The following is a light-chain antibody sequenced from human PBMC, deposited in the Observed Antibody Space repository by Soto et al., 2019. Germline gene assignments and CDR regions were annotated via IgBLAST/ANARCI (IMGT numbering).Light chain of an antibody. CDR1: QGIRND. CDR3: LQHNNYPRA. V-gene: IGKV1-17*01. J-gene: IGKJ1*01. CDR2: AAS. Sequence: DIQMTQSPSSLSASVGDRVTISCRASQGIRNDLAWYQQKPGKAPKRLIYAASSLQSGVPSRFSGSGSGTEFTLTISSLQTEDFATYYCLQHNNYPRAFGKGTKVEIK.